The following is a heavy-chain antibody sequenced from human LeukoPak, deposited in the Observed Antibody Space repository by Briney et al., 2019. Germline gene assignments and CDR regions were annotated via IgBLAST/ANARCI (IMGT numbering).Heavy chain of an antibody. D-gene: IGHD5-24*01. CDR2: IIPIFGTA. Sequence: SVKVSCKASGGTFSSYAISWVRQAPGQGLEWMGGIIPIFGTANYAQKFQGRVTITADESTSTAYMELSSLRSEDTAVYYCARELKKVEMATVYWGQGTLVTVSS. CDR3: ARELKKVEMATVY. CDR1: GGTFSSYA. V-gene: IGHV1-69*13. J-gene: IGHJ4*02.